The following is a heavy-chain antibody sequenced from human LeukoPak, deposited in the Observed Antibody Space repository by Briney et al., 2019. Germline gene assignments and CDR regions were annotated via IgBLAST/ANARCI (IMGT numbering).Heavy chain of an antibody. CDR3: ARAERVGGPDI. V-gene: IGHV1-69*04. CDR2: IIPILGIA. J-gene: IGHJ3*02. Sequence: AASVKVSCKASGGTFSSYAISWVRQAPGQGLEWMGRIIPILGIANYAQKFQGRVTITADKSTSTAYMELSSLRSEDTAVYYCARAERVGGPDIWGQGTMVTVSS. D-gene: IGHD1-26*01. CDR1: GGTFSSYA.